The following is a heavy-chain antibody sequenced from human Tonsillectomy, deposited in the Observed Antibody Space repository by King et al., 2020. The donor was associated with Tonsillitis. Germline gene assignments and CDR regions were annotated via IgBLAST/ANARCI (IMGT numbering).Heavy chain of an antibody. CDR3: ARAVLVVVPADRYYYYGMDV. D-gene: IGHD2-2*01. V-gene: IGHV1-46*01. CDR2: INPSGGST. J-gene: IGHJ6*02. Sequence: QLVQSGAEVKKPGASVKVSCKASGYTFTRYYMHWVRQAPGQGLEWMGIINPSGGSTSYAQKFQGRVTMTRDTSTSTVYMELSSLRSEDTAVYYCARAVLVVVPADRYYYYGMDVWGQGTTVTVSS. CDR1: GYTFTRYY.